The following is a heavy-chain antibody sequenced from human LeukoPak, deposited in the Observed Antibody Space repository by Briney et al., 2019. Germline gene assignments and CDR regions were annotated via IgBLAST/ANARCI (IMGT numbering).Heavy chain of an antibody. V-gene: IGHV1-2*02. CDR1: GYTFTGYY. CDR3: ARDPSRIAARPTPAAY. CDR2: INPNSGGT. J-gene: IGHJ4*02. Sequence: ASVKVSCKASGYTFTGYYMHWVRQAPGQGLEWMGWINPNSGGTNYAQKFQGRVTMTRDTSISTAYMELSRLRSDDTAVYYCARDPSRIAARPTPAAYWGQGTLVTVSS. D-gene: IGHD6-6*01.